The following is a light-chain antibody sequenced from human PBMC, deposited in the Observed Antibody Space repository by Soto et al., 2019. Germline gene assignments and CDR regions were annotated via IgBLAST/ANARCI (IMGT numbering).Light chain of an antibody. CDR2: EVS. V-gene: IGLV2-14*01. Sequence: QSALTQPASVSGSPGQSITVSCTGTSSDIGASNYVSWYQQHPGKAPKLIISEVSNRPSGVSNRFSSSKSGSTASLTISGLQAEDEADYYCTSYTSSTTWVFGGGTKLTVL. CDR3: TSYTSSTTWV. CDR1: SSDIGASNY. J-gene: IGLJ3*02.